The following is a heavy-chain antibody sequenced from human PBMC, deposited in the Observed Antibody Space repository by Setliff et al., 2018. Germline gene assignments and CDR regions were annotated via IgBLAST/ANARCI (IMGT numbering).Heavy chain of an antibody. CDR1: GGSFTNYY. V-gene: IGHV4-34*01. Sequence: PSETLSLTCTVYGGSFTNYYWGGIRQSPGKGLEWIGELNHSGSTNYNPSLKSRLTISVDASTNQFSLKLYSVTAADTAVYYCARDRPDHYEGAFDIWGQGTMVTVSS. J-gene: IGHJ3*02. D-gene: IGHD4-17*01. CDR2: LNHSGST. CDR3: ARDRPDHYEGAFDI.